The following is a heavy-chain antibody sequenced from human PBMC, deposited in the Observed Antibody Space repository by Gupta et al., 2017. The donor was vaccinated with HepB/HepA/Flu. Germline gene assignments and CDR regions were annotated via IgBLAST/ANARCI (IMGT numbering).Heavy chain of an antibody. CDR3: ARPLTNIDAFDV. V-gene: IGHV4-30-4*01. Sequence: QVHLQESGPILVKPAQTLSLTCNVSGGSVDSGDQYWSWVRQPPGKGLEWIGYISYRGTTYYKPSLRSRLTISLDTARNHFSLKLASVTAADTALYCCARPLTNIDAFDVWGRGTMVTVSS. D-gene: IGHD2-8*01. CDR2: ISYRGTT. J-gene: IGHJ3*01. CDR1: GGSVDSGDQY.